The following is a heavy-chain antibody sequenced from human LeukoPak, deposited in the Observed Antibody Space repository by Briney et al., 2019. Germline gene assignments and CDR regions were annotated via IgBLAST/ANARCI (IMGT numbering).Heavy chain of an antibody. V-gene: IGHV3-7*01. CDR1: GFPFSSFW. D-gene: IGHD4-17*01. CDR3: ARVMDYGDYSDAFDI. CDR2: IKQDGFDK. Sequence: GGSLRLSCAASGFPFSSFWMSWVRQAPGKGLEWVANIKQDGFDKYYVDSVKGRFTISRDNSKNTLYLQMNSLRAEDTAVYYCARVMDYGDYSDAFDIWGQGTMVTVSS. J-gene: IGHJ3*02.